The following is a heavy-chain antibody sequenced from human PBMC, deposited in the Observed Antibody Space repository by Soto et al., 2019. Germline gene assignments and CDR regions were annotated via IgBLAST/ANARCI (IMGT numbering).Heavy chain of an antibody. CDR2: IDPSDSYT. J-gene: IGHJ6*02. CDR3: ASPRRSSLSYYYYGMDV. Sequence: PGESLRISCKGSGYSFTSYWISWVRQMPGKGLEWMGRIDPSDSYTNYSPSFQGPVTISADKSISTAYLQWSSLKASDTAMYYCASPRRSSLSYYYYGMDVWGQGTTVTVSS. V-gene: IGHV5-10-1*01. CDR1: GYSFTSYW. D-gene: IGHD6-6*01.